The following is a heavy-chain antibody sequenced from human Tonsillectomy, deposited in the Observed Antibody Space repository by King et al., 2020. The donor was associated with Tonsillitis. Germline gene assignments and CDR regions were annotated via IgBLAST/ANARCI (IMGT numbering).Heavy chain of an antibody. Sequence: QLVQSGAEVKKPGSSVKVSCKASGGTFSSYAISGVRQAPGQGLEWMGGIIPVFGSANYAQKFQGRVTITADESTSTAMELSSLRSDDTAVYYCALSRGEQFFLRWGQGTLVTVSS. D-gene: IGHD1/OR15-1a*01. J-gene: IGHJ4*02. CDR1: GGTFSSYA. CDR3: ALSRGEQFFLR. V-gene: IGHV1-69*12. CDR2: IIPVFGSA.